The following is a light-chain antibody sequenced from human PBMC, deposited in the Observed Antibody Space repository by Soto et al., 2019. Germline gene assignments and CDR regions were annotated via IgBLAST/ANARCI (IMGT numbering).Light chain of an antibody. Sequence: QSALTQPRSVSGSPGQSVTISCTGTSSDVGDYNYVSWYQQHPGKAPKLMIYDVSKWPSGVPDRCSGSKSGNTASLTISGLQAEDEADYYCCSYAGSYTYVFGTGTKLTVL. CDR1: SSDVGDYNY. V-gene: IGLV2-11*01. CDR3: CSYAGSYTYV. CDR2: DVS. J-gene: IGLJ1*01.